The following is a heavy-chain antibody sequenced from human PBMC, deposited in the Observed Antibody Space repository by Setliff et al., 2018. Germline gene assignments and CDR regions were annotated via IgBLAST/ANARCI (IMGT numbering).Heavy chain of an antibody. V-gene: IGHV3-33*03. D-gene: IGHD6-19*01. CDR1: GFTFFDHA. CDR2: IWSDGINK. CDR3: VTDPPGSGWSFDS. Sequence: LRLSCGASGFTFFDHAMHWVRQTPGKGLEWVAMIWSDGINKYYGASVKGRFTVSRDNSKKMVYLEMNTLGAEDTALYYCVTDPPGSGWSFDSWGQGTLVTVSS. J-gene: IGHJ4*02.